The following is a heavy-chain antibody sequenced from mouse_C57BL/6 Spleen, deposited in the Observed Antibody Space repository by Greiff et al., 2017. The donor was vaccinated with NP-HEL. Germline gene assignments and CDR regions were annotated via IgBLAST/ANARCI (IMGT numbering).Heavy chain of an antibody. J-gene: IGHJ2*01. Sequence: QVQLQQPGAELVKPGASVKLSCKASGYTFTSYWMHWVKQRPGQGLEWIGMIHPNSGSTKYNEKFKSKATLTVDKSSSTAYMQLSSLTSEDSAVYYCARRGYDYFFDYWGQGTTLTVSS. V-gene: IGHV1-64*01. CDR3: ARRGYDYFFDY. D-gene: IGHD2-4*01. CDR2: IHPNSGST. CDR1: GYTFTSYW.